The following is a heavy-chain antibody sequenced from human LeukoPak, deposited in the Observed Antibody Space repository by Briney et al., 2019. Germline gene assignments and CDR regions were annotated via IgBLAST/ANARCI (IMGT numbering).Heavy chain of an antibody. CDR3: ARALAATVTEFDY. CDR2: INPNSGGT. D-gene: IGHD1-1*01. Sequence: ASVTVSCKPSGYTFTGYYMHWVRQAPGQGLEWMGWINPNSGGTNSAQKFQGRVTMTRDTSIGTAYMELSRLRSDDTAVYYCARALAATVTEFDYWGQGTLVTVSS. J-gene: IGHJ4*02. V-gene: IGHV1-2*02. CDR1: GYTFTGYY.